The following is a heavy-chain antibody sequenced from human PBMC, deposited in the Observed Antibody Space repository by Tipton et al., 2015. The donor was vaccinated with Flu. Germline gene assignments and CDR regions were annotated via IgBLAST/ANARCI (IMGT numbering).Heavy chain of an antibody. V-gene: IGHV1-69*01. CDR3: AGAAAGIEGDDYYYYMDV. CDR1: GGTFSSYA. Sequence: QLVQSGAEVKKPGSSVKVSCKASGGTFSSYAISWVRQAPGQGLEWMGGIIPIFGTANYAQKFQGRVTITADESTSTAYMELSSLRSEDTAVYYCAGAAAGIEGDDYYYYMDVWGKGTTVTVSS. J-gene: IGHJ6*03. CDR2: IIPIFGTA. D-gene: IGHD6-13*01.